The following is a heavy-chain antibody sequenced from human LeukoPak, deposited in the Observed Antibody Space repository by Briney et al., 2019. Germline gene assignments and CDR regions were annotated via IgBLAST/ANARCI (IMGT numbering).Heavy chain of an antibody. J-gene: IGHJ5*02. V-gene: IGHV4-38-2*02. D-gene: IGHD2-2*01. Sequence: SETMSPTCPVSGSSTSSGSYWGWIRQPPGKGLEWIATISHSGSTYYNPSITSRVTISVDTSKNQFSLKLSSVPAADTAVYYCARVSRDIVVVPAAMKGGGYNWFDPCGQGTLVTVSS. CDR2: ISHSGST. CDR3: ARVSRDIVVVPAAMKGGGYNWFDP. CDR1: GSSTSSGSY.